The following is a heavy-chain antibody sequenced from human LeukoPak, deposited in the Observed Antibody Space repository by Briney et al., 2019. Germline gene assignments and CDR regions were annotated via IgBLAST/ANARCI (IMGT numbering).Heavy chain of an antibody. J-gene: IGHJ6*02. V-gene: IGHV3-7*03. CDR1: GFTFSSYW. CDR2: IKQDGSEK. CDR3: ARRKDSNRAYYYYGMDV. D-gene: IGHD1-14*01. Sequence: GGSLRLSCAASGFTFSSYWMSWVRQAPGKGLEWVANIKQDGSEKYYVDSVKGRFTISRDNAKNSLYLQMNSLRAEDTAVYYCARRKDSNRAYYYYGMDVWGQGTTVTVSS.